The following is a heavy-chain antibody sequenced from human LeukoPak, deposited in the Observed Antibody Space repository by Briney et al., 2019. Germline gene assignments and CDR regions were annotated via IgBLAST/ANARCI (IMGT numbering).Heavy chain of an antibody. J-gene: IGHJ5*02. D-gene: IGHD2-15*01. CDR1: GYTFTSYG. CDR3: ARVAPGNCGSCINWFDP. CDR2: ISAYNGNT. V-gene: IGHV1-18*01. Sequence: ASVKVSCKASGYTFTSYGISWVRQAPGQGLEWMGWISAYNGNTNYAQKLQGRVTMTTDTSTSTAYMELRSLRSDDTAVYYCARVAPGNCGSCINWFDPWGQGTLVTVSS.